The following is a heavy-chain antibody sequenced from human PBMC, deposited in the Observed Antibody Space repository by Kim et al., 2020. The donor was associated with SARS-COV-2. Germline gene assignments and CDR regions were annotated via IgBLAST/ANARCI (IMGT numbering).Heavy chain of an antibody. D-gene: IGHD2-15*01. Sequence: GGSLRLSCAASGFTFSGYNMNWVRQAPGKGLEWVSIINGDASCTDYADPLNGRVTISRDDSKKTLSLQMKRLTADDTAVGYYCKGPASRGQGTVGIVSS. V-gene: IGHV3-21*04. CDR2: INGDASCT. CDR1: GFTFSGYN. J-gene: IGHJ4*02. CDR3: CKGPAS.